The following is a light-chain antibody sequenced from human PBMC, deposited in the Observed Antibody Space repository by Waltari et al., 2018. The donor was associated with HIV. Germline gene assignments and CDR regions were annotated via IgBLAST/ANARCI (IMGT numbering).Light chain of an antibody. CDR1: ESISSSY. Sequence: EIVLTQSPGTLSLSQGERATFFCRANESISSSYLAWYQQKPGQAPRLLMYGASTRAAGIPDRFSGSGSGTYFTLTISRLEPADFGVYYCQQYGRSPPYTFGQGTKLEIK. J-gene: IGKJ2*01. CDR2: GAS. V-gene: IGKV3-20*01. CDR3: QQYGRSPPYT.